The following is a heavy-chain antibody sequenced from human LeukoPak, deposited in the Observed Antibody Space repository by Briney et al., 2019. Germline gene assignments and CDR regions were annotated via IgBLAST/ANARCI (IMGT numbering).Heavy chain of an antibody. CDR3: ARDLVTVTKGFDI. V-gene: IGHV4-59*11. Sequence: SETLSLTCAVSADSFSSHYWTWLRQPPGKGLEWIGYISYIGSTNYNPSLKSRVTISIDTSKNQFSLKLSSVTAAYTAVYYCARDLVTVTKGFDIWGQGTMVSVSS. CDR2: ISYIGST. J-gene: IGHJ3*02. CDR1: ADSFSSHY. D-gene: IGHD4-17*01.